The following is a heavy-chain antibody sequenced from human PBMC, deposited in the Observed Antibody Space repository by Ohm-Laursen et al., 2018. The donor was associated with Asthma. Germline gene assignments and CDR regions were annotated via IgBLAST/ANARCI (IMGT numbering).Heavy chain of an antibody. CDR3: ARDRDYYDSSPDY. Sequence: SLRLSCSASGFSFSNFGMFWVRQAPGKGLEWVAFISYVGSTKYYADSVQGRFTISRDNSKNTLYLQMNSLRAEDTAAYYCARDRDYYDSSPDYWGQGTLVTVSS. V-gene: IGHV3-30*03. J-gene: IGHJ4*02. D-gene: IGHD3-22*01. CDR2: ISYVGSTK. CDR1: GFSFSNFG.